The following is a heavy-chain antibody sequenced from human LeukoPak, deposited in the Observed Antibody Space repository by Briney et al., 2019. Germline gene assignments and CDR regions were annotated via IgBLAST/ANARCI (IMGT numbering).Heavy chain of an antibody. CDR3: ARNTETAIPLPHYFDY. CDR1: GYTFTSYA. Sequence: GASVEVSCKASGYTFTSYAMHWVRQAPGQRLECMGWINTGNGNTKYSQKFQGRVTITRDTSASTAYMDLSSLRSEDTAVYYCARNTETAIPLPHYFDYWGQGTLVTVSS. CDR2: INTGNGNT. V-gene: IGHV1-3*04. J-gene: IGHJ4*02. D-gene: IGHD2-21*02.